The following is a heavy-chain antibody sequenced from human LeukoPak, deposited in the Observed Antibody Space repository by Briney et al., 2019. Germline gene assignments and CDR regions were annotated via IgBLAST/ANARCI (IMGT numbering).Heavy chain of an antibody. V-gene: IGHV1-24*01. CDR2: FDPEDGET. D-gene: IGHD2-2*01. J-gene: IGHJ5*02. CDR3: ATKGLVPAPRYNWFDP. CDR1: GYTLTELS. Sequence: ASVKVSCKVSGYTLTELSMHWVRQAPGKGLEWMGGFDPEDGETIYAQKFQGRATMTEDTSTDTAYMELSSLRSEDTAVYYCATKGLVPAPRYNWFDPWGQGTLVTVSS.